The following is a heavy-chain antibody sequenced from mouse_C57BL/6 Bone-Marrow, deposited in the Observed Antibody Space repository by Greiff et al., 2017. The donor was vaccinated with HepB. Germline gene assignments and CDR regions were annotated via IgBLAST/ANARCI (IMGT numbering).Heavy chain of an antibody. D-gene: IGHD1-1*01. J-gene: IGHJ1*03. CDR2: IHPNSGST. Sequence: VQLQQPGAELVKPGASVKLSCKASGYTFTSYWMHWVKQRPGQGLEWIGMIHPNSGSTNYNEKFKSKATLTVDKSSSTAYMQLSSLTSEDSAVYYCAEAFGYYGSSRWGTGTTVTVSS. V-gene: IGHV1-64*01. CDR3: AEAFGYYGSSR. CDR1: GYTFTSYW.